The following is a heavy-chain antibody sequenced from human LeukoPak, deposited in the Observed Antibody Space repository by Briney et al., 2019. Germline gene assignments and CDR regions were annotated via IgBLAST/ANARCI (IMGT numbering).Heavy chain of an antibody. D-gene: IGHD3-22*01. V-gene: IGHV3-11*05. J-gene: IGHJ1*01. Sequence: PGGSLRLSCAHSRFTSSDYYMSWIRQAPGKGLERGSYICSSISYTNYADSVRGRFTISTDTDKNSLYLQMNSLRAEDTAVYYCARDDPVVTEYFQHWGEGTLVTVSS. CDR2: ICSSISYT. CDR1: RFTSSDYY. CDR3: ARDDPVVTEYFQH.